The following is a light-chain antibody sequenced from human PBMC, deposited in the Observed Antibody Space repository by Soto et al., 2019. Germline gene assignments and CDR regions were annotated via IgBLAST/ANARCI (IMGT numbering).Light chain of an antibody. CDR1: QPILKW. J-gene: IGKJ1*01. CDR3: QQYSHNWT. CDR2: GAS. V-gene: IGKV1-5*03. Sequence: DIQMTQSPSTLSASVGETVTITCRASQPILKWLAWYQLRPGNAPKLLVYGASTLESGVPPRFIGGGSGTDFFLTLSRLQPADSATYYCQQYSHNWTFGQGTKVQI.